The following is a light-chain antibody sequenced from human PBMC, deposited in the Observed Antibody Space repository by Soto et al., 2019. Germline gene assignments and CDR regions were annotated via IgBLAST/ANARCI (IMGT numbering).Light chain of an antibody. CDR3: QQYNQWPYT. CDR2: GAS. Sequence: EIVMTQSPATLSVSPGERATLSCRASQSVSSNLVWYQQKPGQVPRLLIYGASTRATVIPARFSGSGSGTEFTLTISSLQSEDFAVYYCQQYNQWPYTFGQGTKLEIK. V-gene: IGKV3-15*01. J-gene: IGKJ2*01. CDR1: QSVSSN.